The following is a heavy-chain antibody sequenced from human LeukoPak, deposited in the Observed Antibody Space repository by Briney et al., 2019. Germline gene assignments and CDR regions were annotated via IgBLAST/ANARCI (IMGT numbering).Heavy chain of an antibody. CDR2: ISAYNGNT. Sequence: TSVKVSCKASGYTFTSYDINWVRQAPGQGLEWMGWISAYNGNTNYAQKLQGRVTMTTDTSTSTAYMELRSLRSDDTAVYYCARVEDFWSAFIDYWGQGTLVTVSS. V-gene: IGHV1-18*01. CDR3: ARVEDFWSAFIDY. CDR1: GYTFTSYD. J-gene: IGHJ4*02. D-gene: IGHD3-3*01.